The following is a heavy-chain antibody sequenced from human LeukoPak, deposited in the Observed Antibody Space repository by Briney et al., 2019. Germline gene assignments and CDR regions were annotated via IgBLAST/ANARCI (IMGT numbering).Heavy chain of an antibody. Sequence: SETLSLTCTVSRGSLSSYYRSWIRQPSGKGLEWIGYIYYSGSTNYNPSLKSRVTISVDTSKNQFSLKLSSVTAADTAVYYCARVGPTRGYFDYWGQGTLVTVSS. CDR3: ARVGPTRGYFDY. CDR2: IYYSGST. CDR1: RGSLSSYY. D-gene: IGHD2-2*01. V-gene: IGHV4-59*01. J-gene: IGHJ4*02.